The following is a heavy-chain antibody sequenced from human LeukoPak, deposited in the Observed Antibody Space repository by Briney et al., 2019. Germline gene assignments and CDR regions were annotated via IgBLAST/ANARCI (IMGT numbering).Heavy chain of an antibody. D-gene: IGHD4-17*01. CDR3: ARDQGLTVSPYYYYYGMDV. J-gene: IGHJ6*02. Sequence: ETLSLTCSVSGGSISGYYWSWIRQPAGKGLEWIGRMDTSGSTDYNPSLKSRFTMSVDTSRNQLSLKLYSVTAADTAVYYCARDQGLTVSPYYYYYGMDVWGQGTTPTVSS. CDR1: GGSISGYY. V-gene: IGHV4-4*07. CDR2: MDTSGST.